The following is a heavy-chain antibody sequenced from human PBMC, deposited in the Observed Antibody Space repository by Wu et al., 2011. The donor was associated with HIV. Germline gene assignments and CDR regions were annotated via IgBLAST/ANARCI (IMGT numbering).Heavy chain of an antibody. D-gene: IGHD2-15*01. CDR3: ASQNPDLVVVVAATHAPDAFDI. V-gene: IGHV1-69*14. CDR2: IIPIFGTA. Sequence: QVQLVQSGAEVKKPGSSVKVSCKASGATFSSYAISWVRQAPGQGLEWMGRIIPIFGTANYAQKFQGRVTITADKSTSTAYMELSSLRSEDTAVYYCASQNPDLVVVVAATHAPDAFDIWGQGTMGHRLF. J-gene: IGHJ3*02. CDR1: GATFSSYA.